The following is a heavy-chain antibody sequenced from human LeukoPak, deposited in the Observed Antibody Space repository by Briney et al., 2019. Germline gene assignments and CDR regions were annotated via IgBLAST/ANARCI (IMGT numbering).Heavy chain of an antibody. CDR1: GGSFSGYY. CDR2: IYYSGST. J-gene: IGHJ4*02. CDR3: ASIIWFGELFSLSYFDY. V-gene: IGHV4-34*01. D-gene: IGHD3-10*01. Sequence: SETLSLTCAVYGGSFSGYYWSWIRQPPGKGLEWIGSIYYSGSTYYNPSLKSRVTISVDTSKNQFSLKLSSVTAADTAVYYCASIIWFGELFSLSYFDYWGQGTLVTVSS.